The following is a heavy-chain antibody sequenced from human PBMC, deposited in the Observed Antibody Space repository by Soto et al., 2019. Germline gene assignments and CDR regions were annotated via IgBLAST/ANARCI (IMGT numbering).Heavy chain of an antibody. Sequence: QVQLVQSGAEVKKPGSSVKVSCKASGGTFSSYAISWVRQAPGQGLEWMGGIIPIFGTANYAQKFQGRVTINADECTSTAYLELSSLRSEDTAVYYCAKGRYRDGYNYDYWGQRNLITVSS. CDR3: AKGRYRDGYNYDY. V-gene: IGHV1-69*01. D-gene: IGHD5-12*01. J-gene: IGHJ4*02. CDR2: IIPIFGTA. CDR1: GGTFSSYA.